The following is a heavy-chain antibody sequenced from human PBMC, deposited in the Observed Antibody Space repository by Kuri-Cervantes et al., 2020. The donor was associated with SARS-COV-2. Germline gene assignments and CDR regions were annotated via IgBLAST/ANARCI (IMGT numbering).Heavy chain of an antibody. Sequence: ASVKVSCKASGYTFTTHDINWVRQATGQGLEWMGWMNPNTGNSGYAQNFRGRVTMTRDTSINTAYMELSSLRSEDTAVYYCATGSVFSGSYWFDPWGQGTLVTVSS. CDR1: GYTFTTHD. D-gene: IGHD1-26*01. V-gene: IGHV1-8*02. CDR3: ATGSVFSGSYWFDP. J-gene: IGHJ5*02. CDR2: MNPNTGNS.